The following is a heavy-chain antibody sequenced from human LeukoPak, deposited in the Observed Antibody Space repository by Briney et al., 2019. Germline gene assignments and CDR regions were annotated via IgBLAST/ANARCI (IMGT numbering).Heavy chain of an antibody. CDR2: IYYSGST. Sequence: PSETLSLTCAVSGGSFSNYYWSWIRQPPGKGLEWIGNIYYSGSTYYNPSLKSRVTISVDTSKNQFSLKLSSVTAADTAVYYCVTGNYYSSDYWGQGTLVTVSS. CDR3: VTGNYYSSDY. D-gene: IGHD3-10*01. CDR1: GGSFSNYY. V-gene: IGHV4-59*04. J-gene: IGHJ4*02.